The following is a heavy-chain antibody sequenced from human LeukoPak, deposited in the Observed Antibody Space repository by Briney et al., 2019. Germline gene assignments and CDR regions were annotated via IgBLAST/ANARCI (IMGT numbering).Heavy chain of an antibody. V-gene: IGHV3-33*06. CDR2: IYSDGRKQ. J-gene: IGHJ4*02. D-gene: IGHD3-22*01. Sequence: GRSLRLSCAASGFIFNDYGMHWVPQAPGKGLEWVAVIYSDGRKQNYPDSVKGRFTISRDDSKNTVYLQMNSLRAEDTAVYYCAKDARSGYFDYWGQGTLVTVSS. CDR3: AKDARSGYFDY. CDR1: GFIFNDYG.